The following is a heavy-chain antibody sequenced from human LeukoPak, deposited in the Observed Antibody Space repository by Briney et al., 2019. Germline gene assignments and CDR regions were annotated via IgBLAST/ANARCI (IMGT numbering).Heavy chain of an antibody. J-gene: IGHJ5*02. Sequence: GGSLRLSCVASGFTFGTHAMSWVRQVPGEGLEWVSGISRSSITYYSDSVKGRLTISRDNSRATLFLQMNSLRAEDTAVYYCAKGIRGYYGSGSYAWGQGTLVTVSS. CDR1: GFTFGTHA. CDR3: AKGIRGYYGSGSYA. D-gene: IGHD3-10*01. CDR2: ISRSSIT. V-gene: IGHV3-23*01.